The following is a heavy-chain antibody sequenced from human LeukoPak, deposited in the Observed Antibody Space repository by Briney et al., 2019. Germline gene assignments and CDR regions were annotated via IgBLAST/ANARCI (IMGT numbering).Heavy chain of an antibody. J-gene: IGHJ4*02. CDR3: ARDAPEYSSSSSFDY. CDR2: IIPIFGTA. Sequence: SVKVSCKASGGTISSYAISWVRQAPGQGLEWMGGIIPIFGTANYAQKFQGRVTITADESTSTAYMELSSLRSEDTAVYYCARDAPEYSSSSSFDYWGQGTLVTVSS. CDR1: GGTISSYA. D-gene: IGHD6-6*01. V-gene: IGHV1-69*01.